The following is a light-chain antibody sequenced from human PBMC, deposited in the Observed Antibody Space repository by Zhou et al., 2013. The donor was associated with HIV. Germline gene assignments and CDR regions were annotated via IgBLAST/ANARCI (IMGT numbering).Light chain of an antibody. V-gene: IGKV3-15*01. Sequence: EIVMTQSPATLSVSPGERATLSCRASQSVSSNLAWYQHKPGQAPRLLIYGASTRATGIPARFSGSGSGTEFTLTISSLQSEDFALYYCQQYNKWPPWTFGQGTMVEIK. CDR1: QSVSSN. CDR3: QQYNKWPPWT. CDR2: GAS. J-gene: IGKJ1*01.